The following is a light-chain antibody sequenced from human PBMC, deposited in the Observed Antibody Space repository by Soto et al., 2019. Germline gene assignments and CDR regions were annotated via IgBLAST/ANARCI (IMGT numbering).Light chain of an antibody. CDR2: DAS. CDR3: QEYDSYSYA. J-gene: IGKJ2*01. Sequence: DLQMPQSPSTLSASVGDRVTITCRASESVGMWLAWYQQKPGKAPKLLIYDASTLESGVPSRFSGRSSDTEFTLTISGLQPDDFATYYCQEYDSYSYAFGQGTKVE. CDR1: ESVGMW. V-gene: IGKV1-5*01.